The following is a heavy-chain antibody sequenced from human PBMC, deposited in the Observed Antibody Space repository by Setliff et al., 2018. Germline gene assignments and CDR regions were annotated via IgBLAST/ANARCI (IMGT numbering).Heavy chain of an antibody. CDR3: ARDGLGAFSLRSMDV. CDR1: GGSISSYY. Sequence: ETLSLTCTVSGGSISSYYWSWIRQPPGKGLEWIGYIDYSGSTNYNPSLKSRVTISLDTSKNQFSLQLSSVTAADTAVYYCARDGLGAFSLRSMDVWGKGTTVTVSS. V-gene: IGHV4-59*01. J-gene: IGHJ6*04. CDR2: IDYSGST. D-gene: IGHD3-3*02.